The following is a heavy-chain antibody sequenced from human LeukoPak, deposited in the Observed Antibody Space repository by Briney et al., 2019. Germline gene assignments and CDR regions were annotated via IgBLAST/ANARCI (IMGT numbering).Heavy chain of an antibody. V-gene: IGHV5-51*01. J-gene: IGHJ6*02. CDR1: GYSFTSYC. D-gene: IGHD6-19*01. CDR2: IYPGDSDT. Sequence: GESLKISCKGSGYSFTSYCIGWVRQMPGKGLEWMGIIYPGDSDTRYSPSFQGQVTISADKSISTAYLQWSSLKASATAMYYCARHRSPSRDGMDVWGQGTTVTVSS. CDR3: ARHRSPSRDGMDV.